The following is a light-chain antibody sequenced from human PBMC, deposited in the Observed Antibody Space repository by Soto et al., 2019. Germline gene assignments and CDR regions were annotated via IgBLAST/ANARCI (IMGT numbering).Light chain of an antibody. Sequence: EVVLTQSPGTLPLSPGERATLSCRASQSVSSNSLAWYQQKPGQAPRLLIYAASSRATGIPDRFSGSGSGTDFTLTMSRLEPEDCAVYYCQQYGRSPLTFGQGTKVEIK. V-gene: IGKV3-20*01. CDR2: AAS. CDR1: QSVSSNS. CDR3: QQYGRSPLT. J-gene: IGKJ1*01.